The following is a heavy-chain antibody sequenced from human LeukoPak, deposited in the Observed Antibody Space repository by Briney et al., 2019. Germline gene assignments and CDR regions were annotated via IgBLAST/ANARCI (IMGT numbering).Heavy chain of an antibody. CDR3: ASLSRYFDWLLDAFDI. CDR1: GGSISSGRYY. J-gene: IGHJ3*02. D-gene: IGHD3-9*01. Sequence: SETLSLTCTVSGGSISSGRYYWNWIRQPAGKGLEWIGRIYTSGSTNYNPSLKSRITISVDTSKNQFSLKLSSVTAADTAVYYCASLSRYFDWLLDAFDIWGQGTMVTVSS. CDR2: IYTSGST. V-gene: IGHV4-61*02.